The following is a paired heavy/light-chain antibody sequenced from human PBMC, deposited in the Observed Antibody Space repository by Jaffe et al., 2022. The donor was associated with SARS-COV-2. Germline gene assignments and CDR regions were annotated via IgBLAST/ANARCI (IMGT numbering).Light chain of an antibody. V-gene: IGLV1-44*01. Sequence: QSVLTQPPSASGTPGQRVTISCSGSSTNIGSNTVNWYQQLPGTAPKLLIYSNNQRPSGVPDRFSGSKSGTSASLAISGLHSEDEADYYCAGWDDSLNGYVFGTGTKVTVL. CDR3: AGWDDSLNGYV. CDR1: STNIGSNT. J-gene: IGLJ1*01. CDR2: SNN.
Heavy chain of an antibody. Sequence: QVQLVQSGSEVKKTGSSVKVSCKASGGTFSTYGVSWVRQAPGEGLEWMGGIIPIFGTADYAQKFQGRVTMTADESTSTAYMELSSLRSEDTAVYYCARAALTYNYDTSGHSYNWFDPWGQGTLVAVSS. CDR2: IIPIFGTA. V-gene: IGHV1-69*01. CDR1: GGTFSTYG. CDR3: ARAALTYNYDTSGHSYNWFDP. J-gene: IGHJ5*02. D-gene: IGHD3-22*01.